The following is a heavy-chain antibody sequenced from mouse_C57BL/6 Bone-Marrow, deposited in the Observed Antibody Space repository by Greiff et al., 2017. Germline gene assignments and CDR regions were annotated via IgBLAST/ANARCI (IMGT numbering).Heavy chain of an antibody. CDR3: ARHERYYDYEGYFDY. Sequence: VKLVESGAELVKPGASVKLSCKASGYIFTEYTIHWVKQRSEQGLGWIGCFYPGSVSINYNESFKDKAKLTADKSSNTAYMEVSRLTSEDSAVYFCARHERYYDYEGYFDYWGQGTTLTVSS. CDR2: FYPGSVSI. V-gene: IGHV1-62-2*01. J-gene: IGHJ2*01. CDR1: GYIFTEYT. D-gene: IGHD2-4*01.